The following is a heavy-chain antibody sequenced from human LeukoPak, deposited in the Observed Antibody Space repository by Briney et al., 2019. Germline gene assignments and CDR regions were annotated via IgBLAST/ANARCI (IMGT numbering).Heavy chain of an antibody. CDR3: AKDGVAVAGHPFDY. CDR2: ISYDGSNK. Sequence: PGGSLRLSCAASGFTFSSYGMHWVRQAPGKGLEWVAVISYDGSNKYYADSVKGRFTISRDNSKNTLYLQMNSLRAEDTAVYYCAKDGVAVAGHPFDYWGQGTLVTVSS. J-gene: IGHJ4*02. D-gene: IGHD6-19*01. V-gene: IGHV3-30*18. CDR1: GFTFSSYG.